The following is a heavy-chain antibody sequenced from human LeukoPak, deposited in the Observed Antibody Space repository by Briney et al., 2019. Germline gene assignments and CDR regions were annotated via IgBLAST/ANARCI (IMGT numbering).Heavy chain of an antibody. J-gene: IGHJ4*02. CDR2: FFSSGTSSGTT. V-gene: IGHV4-4*07. D-gene: IGHD3-10*01. Sequence: SETLSLTCTVSGGSFTSFYRSWVRQPAGKGLEWIGHFFSSGTSSGTTKYNPSFESRATISVDKSKNQFSLKLTSVTAADTPVYYCARYSGNYGHDNWGQGTLVTVSS. CDR1: GGSFTSFY. CDR3: ARYSGNYGHDN.